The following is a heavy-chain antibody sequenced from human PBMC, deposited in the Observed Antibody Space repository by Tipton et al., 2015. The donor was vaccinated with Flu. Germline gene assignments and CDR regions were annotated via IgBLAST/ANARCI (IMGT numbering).Heavy chain of an antibody. V-gene: IGHV4-34*01. J-gene: IGHJ4*02. CDR1: GGSFSGYC. CDR2: INHSGST. CDR3: ATGSGSPPDY. D-gene: IGHD3-10*01. Sequence: TLSLTCAVYGGSFSGYCWTWIRQPPGKGLEWIGEINHSGSTNYNPSLKSRVTISVDTSKNQFSLKVTSLTAADTAIYYCATGSGSPPDYWGLGTLVTVSS.